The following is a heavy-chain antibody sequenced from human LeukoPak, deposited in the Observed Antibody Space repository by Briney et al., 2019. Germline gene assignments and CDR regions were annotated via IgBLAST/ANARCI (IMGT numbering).Heavy chain of an antibody. V-gene: IGHV3-64D*06. J-gene: IGHJ4*02. D-gene: IGHD2/OR15-2a*01. CDR2: ISRDGGST. CDR3: VQTPSSFRTFDY. Sequence: GGSLRLSCSASGVTFSNYAMYWVRQAPGKGLEFVSGISRDGGSTHYADSAKGRFTISRDNSRNTLYLQMNSLRAEDTAVYYCVQTPSSFRTFDYWGQGTLVTVSS. CDR1: GVTFSNYA.